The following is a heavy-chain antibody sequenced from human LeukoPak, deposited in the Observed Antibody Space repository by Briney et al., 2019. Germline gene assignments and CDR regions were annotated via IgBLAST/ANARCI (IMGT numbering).Heavy chain of an antibody. CDR3: ASAKNGDYVYNWFDP. Sequence: GGSLRLSCAASGFTFSNYWMSWVRQAPGKGLEWVSAISGSGISTYYADSVKGRFTISRDNSKNTLYLQMNSLRAEDAAVYYCASAKNGDYVYNWFDPWGQGTLVTVSS. CDR1: GFTFSNYW. CDR2: ISGSGIST. V-gene: IGHV3-23*01. J-gene: IGHJ5*02. D-gene: IGHD4-17*01.